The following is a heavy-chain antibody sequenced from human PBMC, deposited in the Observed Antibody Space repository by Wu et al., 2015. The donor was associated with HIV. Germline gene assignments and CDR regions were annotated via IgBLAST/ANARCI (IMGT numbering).Heavy chain of an antibody. CDR2: INPDIGGT. J-gene: IGHJ5*02. V-gene: IGHV1-2*02. Sequence: QVHLVQSGAEVKKAGASVKVSCKASGYDFSGSYIHWVRQAPGQGLEWMGWINPDIGGTKYEEKFQGRVTMTRDTSTSAVYMELTRVRSDDTAVYYCYYDISGYYDHWGQGTLVTVSS. CDR3: YYDISGYYDH. D-gene: IGHD3-22*01. CDR1: GYDFSGSY.